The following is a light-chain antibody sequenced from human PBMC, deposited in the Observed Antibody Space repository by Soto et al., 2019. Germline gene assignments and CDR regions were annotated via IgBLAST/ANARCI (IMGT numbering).Light chain of an antibody. Sequence: EIGMTQSQATLSVSPGERATLSCRASQSVSSNLAWYQQKPGQAPRLLIYGASTRATGIPARFSGSGSGTEFTLTISSLQSEDFAVYYCQQYNNWPQTFGQGTKVDIK. J-gene: IGKJ1*01. CDR1: QSVSSN. V-gene: IGKV3-15*01. CDR3: QQYNNWPQT. CDR2: GAS.